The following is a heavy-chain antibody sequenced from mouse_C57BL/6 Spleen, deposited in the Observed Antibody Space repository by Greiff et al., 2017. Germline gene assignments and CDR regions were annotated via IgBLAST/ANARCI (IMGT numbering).Heavy chain of an antibody. CDR2: IYPGDGDT. J-gene: IGHJ3*01. Sequence: VKLQESGAELVKPGASVKISCKASGYAFSSYWMNWVKQRPGKGLEWIGQIYPGDGDTNYNGKFKGKATLTADKSSSKAYMQLSSLTSEDSAVYFCAREDDYDGWFAYWGQGTLVTVSA. CDR1: GYAFSSYW. D-gene: IGHD2-4*01. CDR3: AREDDYDGWFAY. V-gene: IGHV1-80*01.